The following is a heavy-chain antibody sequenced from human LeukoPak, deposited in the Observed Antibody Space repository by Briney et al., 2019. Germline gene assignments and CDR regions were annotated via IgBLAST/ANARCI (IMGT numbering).Heavy chain of an antibody. CDR2: INPNSGVT. J-gene: IGHJ4*02. V-gene: IGHV1-2*02. D-gene: IGHD5-24*01. CDR1: GYTFTAYY. Sequence: GASVKVSCKASGYTFTAYYIHWVRQAPGQGLEWMVWINPNSGVTNYAQKFQGRVTMTRDTPITTAFMELSRLRSDDTAVYYCARVLRRDGYNRYFDYWGQGTLVTVSS. CDR3: ARVLRRDGYNRYFDY.